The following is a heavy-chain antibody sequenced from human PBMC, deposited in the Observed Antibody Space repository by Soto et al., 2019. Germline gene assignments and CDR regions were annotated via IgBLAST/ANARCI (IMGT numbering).Heavy chain of an antibody. V-gene: IGHV1-18*01. Sequence: ASVKVSCKASGYTFTSYGIIWVRQAPGQGLEWMGWISAYNGNTNYAQKFQGRVTMTRDTSTSTVYMELSSLRSEDTAVYYCAIPRGDMLDYWGQGTLVTVSS. CDR2: ISAYNGNT. J-gene: IGHJ4*02. CDR3: AIPRGDMLDY. CDR1: GYTFTSYG. D-gene: IGHD2-21*02.